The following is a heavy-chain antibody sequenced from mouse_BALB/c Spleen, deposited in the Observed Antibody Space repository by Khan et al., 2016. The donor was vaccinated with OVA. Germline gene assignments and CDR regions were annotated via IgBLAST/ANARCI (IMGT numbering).Heavy chain of an antibody. J-gene: IGHJ2*01. CDR2: TNPTNGRT. CDR1: GYTFTSYW. V-gene: IGHV1S81*02. CDR3: ARIKKIVATYFDY. D-gene: IGHD1-1*01. Sequence: QVQLKESGAELVKAGASVKMSCKASGYTFTSYWMHWVKQRLGQGLEWFAETNPTNGRTYYNEKFKSKATLTVDKSSSTAYMLLSGPTFEESAFYYGARIKKIVATYFDYWGQGTTLTVSS.